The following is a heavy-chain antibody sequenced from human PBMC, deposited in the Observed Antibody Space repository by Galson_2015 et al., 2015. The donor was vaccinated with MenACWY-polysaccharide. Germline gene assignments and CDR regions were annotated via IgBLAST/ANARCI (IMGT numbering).Heavy chain of an antibody. CDR2: ISAYNGNK. V-gene: IGHV1-18*01. Sequence: SVKVSCKASGYTFTDFGISWVRQAPGQGLEWLGWISAYNGNKNYAQKPQGRVTMTTDTSTSTAYMEQRSRRSDYTAVYYCTRYLGHITVAGIFFDYWGQGILVTVSS. CDR3: TRYLGHITVAGIFFDY. D-gene: IGHD6-19*01. CDR1: GYTFTDFG. J-gene: IGHJ4*02.